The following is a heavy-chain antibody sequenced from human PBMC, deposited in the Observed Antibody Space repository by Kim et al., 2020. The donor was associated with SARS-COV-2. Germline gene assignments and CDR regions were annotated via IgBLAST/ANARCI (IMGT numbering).Heavy chain of an antibody. J-gene: IGHJ4*02. V-gene: IGHV3-7*03. Sequence: GGSLRLSCAASGFNFRSFCKTWVRQAPGKGLEWVATINQDGSEDYYVDSVKGRFTISRDNAKNSLFLQMNSLRAEDTAIYYCARLYYLDGSIYRQFDYWGQGTLVIVSS. CDR2: INQDGSED. D-gene: IGHD3-22*01. CDR1: GFNFRSFC. CDR3: ARLYYLDGSIYRQFDY.